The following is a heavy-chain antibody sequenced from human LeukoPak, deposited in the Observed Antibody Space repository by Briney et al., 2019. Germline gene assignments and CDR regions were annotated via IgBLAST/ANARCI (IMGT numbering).Heavy chain of an antibody. CDR3: ARDGMAYYYDSSGYPHWFDP. CDR1: GFTFSDYY. CDR2: ISSSGSTI. J-gene: IGHJ5*02. D-gene: IGHD3-22*01. Sequence: GGSLRLSCAASGFTFSDYYMSWIRQAPGKGLEWVSYISSSGSTIYYANSVKGRFTISRDNSKNTLYLQMGSLRAEDMAVYYCARDGMAYYYDSSGYPHWFDPWGQGTLVTVSS. V-gene: IGHV3-11*04.